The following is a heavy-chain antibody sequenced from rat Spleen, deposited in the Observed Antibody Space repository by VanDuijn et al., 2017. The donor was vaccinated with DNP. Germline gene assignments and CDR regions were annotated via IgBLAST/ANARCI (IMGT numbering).Heavy chain of an antibody. V-gene: IGHV5-19*01. CDR1: GFPFKNYW. D-gene: IGHD1-10*01. CDR2: ISPSGGGT. Sequence: EVQLVESGGDLVQPGRSLKLSCVASGFPFKNYWMTWIRQAPTKGLEWVASISPSGGGTYYRDSVKGRFTISRDNAKSTLYLQMDSLRSEDTATYYCASLNNYNWFAYWGQGTLVTVSS. CDR3: ASLNNYNWFAY. J-gene: IGHJ3*01.